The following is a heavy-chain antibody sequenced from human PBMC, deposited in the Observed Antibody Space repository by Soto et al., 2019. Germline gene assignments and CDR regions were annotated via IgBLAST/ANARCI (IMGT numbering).Heavy chain of an antibody. D-gene: IGHD6-6*01. CDR1: GDTFTSNG. Sequence: ASVKVSCKASGDTFTSNGISWVRQAPGQGLEWLAWISIYNGNTQYAQKVQGRVTMTTDTSTNTAYMELRSLRSDDTAVYYCARAPGSSSRPLVFDYWGQGTLFTVSS. J-gene: IGHJ4*02. CDR3: ARAPGSSSRPLVFDY. V-gene: IGHV1-18*04. CDR2: ISIYNGNT.